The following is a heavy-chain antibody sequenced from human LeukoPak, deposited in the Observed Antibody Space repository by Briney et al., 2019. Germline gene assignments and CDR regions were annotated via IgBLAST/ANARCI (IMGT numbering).Heavy chain of an antibody. CDR1: GFSFSTYA. CDR3: VKDISGWSYFDY. D-gene: IGHD6-19*01. Sequence: PGGPLRLSCAASGFSFSTYAMSWVRQAPGKGLEWVSGISASGDSTYYGDSVKGRFTISRDNFEDTLYLQMNSLRAEDTAVYYCVKDISGWSYFDYWGQGTRVTVSP. V-gene: IGHV3-23*01. CDR2: ISASGDST. J-gene: IGHJ4*02.